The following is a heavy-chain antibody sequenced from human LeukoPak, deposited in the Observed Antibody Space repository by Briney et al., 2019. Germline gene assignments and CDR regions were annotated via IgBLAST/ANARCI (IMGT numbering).Heavy chain of an antibody. CDR1: GGSNSSGSYY. D-gene: IGHD3-10*01. Sequence: PSQTLSLTCTVSGGSNSSGSYYWSWIRQPAGKGLEWIGRIYTSGSTNYNPSLKSRVTISVDTSKNQFSLKLSSVTAADTAVYYCARAPLWFGELPSDYWGQGTLVTVSS. CDR3: ARAPLWFGELPSDY. CDR2: IYTSGST. V-gene: IGHV4-61*02. J-gene: IGHJ4*02.